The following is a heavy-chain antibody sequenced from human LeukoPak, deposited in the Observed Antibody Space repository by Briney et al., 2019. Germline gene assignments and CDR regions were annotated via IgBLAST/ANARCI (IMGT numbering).Heavy chain of an antibody. CDR1: GFTFSSYG. D-gene: IGHD6-6*01. CDR3: ARDSSHGNIDY. J-gene: IGHJ4*02. V-gene: IGHV3-30*02. CDR2: IRSDGSNK. Sequence: PGGSLRLSCAASGFTFSSYGMHWVRQAPGKGLEWVAFIRSDGSNKYYADSVKGRFTTSRDNSDNTLYLQMNSLRAEDTAVYYCARDSSHGNIDYWGQGTLVTVSS.